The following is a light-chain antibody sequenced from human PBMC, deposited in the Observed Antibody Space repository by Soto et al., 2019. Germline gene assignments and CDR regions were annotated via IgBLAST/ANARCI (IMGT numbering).Light chain of an antibody. CDR2: GAS. V-gene: IGKV3-20*01. CDR3: QQYSNLPLT. J-gene: IGKJ4*01. CDR1: QSLSGSR. Sequence: EIVLTQSPVTLSLSPGERATLSCRASQSLSGSRLAWYQQKPGLGPRVLVYGASSRAPGIPDRFSGSGSGTDFTLTISRLEPEDFAVYYCQQYSNLPLTFGGGTKVDVK.